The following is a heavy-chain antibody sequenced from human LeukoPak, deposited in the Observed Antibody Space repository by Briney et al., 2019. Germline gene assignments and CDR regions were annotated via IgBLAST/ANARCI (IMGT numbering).Heavy chain of an antibody. CDR2: ISGNGINT. CDR3: ARGVSD. J-gene: IGHJ4*02. CDR1: GFTFSSYS. Sequence: GGSLRLSCAASGFTFSSYSMNWVRQAPGKGLEWVSIISGNGINTYYANSVKGRFTISRDDSKNTLYPQMNSLRVDDTAIYYCARGVSDWGQGTLVTVAS. V-gene: IGHV3-23*01. D-gene: IGHD3-16*01.